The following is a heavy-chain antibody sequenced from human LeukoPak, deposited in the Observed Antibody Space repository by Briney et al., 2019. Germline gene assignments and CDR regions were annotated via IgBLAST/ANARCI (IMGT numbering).Heavy chain of an antibody. V-gene: IGHV1-2*02. CDR1: GYTFTGYY. D-gene: IGHD2-2*01. CDR2: INPNSGGT. CDR3: ARGGVLGYCSSTSFADFDY. Sequence: GASVKVSCKASGYTFTGYYMHWVRQAPGQGLELMGWINPNSGGTNYAQKFQGRVTMTRDTSISTAYMELSRLRSDDTAVYYCARGGVLGYCSSTSFADFDYWGQGTLVTVSS. J-gene: IGHJ4*02.